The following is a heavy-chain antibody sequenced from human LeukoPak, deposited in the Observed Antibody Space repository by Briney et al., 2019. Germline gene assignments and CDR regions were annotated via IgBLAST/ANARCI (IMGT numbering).Heavy chain of an antibody. Sequence: PGGSLRLSCAASGFTFSSYSMNWIRQPPGKGLEWIGEINHSGSTNYNPSLKSRVTISVDTSKNQFSLKLSSVTAADTAVYYCARGSITIFGVVTMSNWFDPWGQGTLVTVSS. D-gene: IGHD3-3*01. CDR2: INHSGST. CDR3: ARGSITIFGVVTMSNWFDP. J-gene: IGHJ5*02. CDR1: GFTFSSYS. V-gene: IGHV4-34*01.